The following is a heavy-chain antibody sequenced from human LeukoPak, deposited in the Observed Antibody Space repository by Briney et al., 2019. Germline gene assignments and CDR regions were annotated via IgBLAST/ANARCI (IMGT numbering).Heavy chain of an antibody. V-gene: IGHV3-23*01. Sequence: PGGSLRLSCAASGFTFSSYAMSWVRQAPGKGLEWVSAISGSGGRTYYADSGKGRFTISRDKSKNTLYLQMNSLRAEDTAVYYCAREFTPIGSPSFDYWGQGTLVTVSS. CDR2: ISGSGGRT. CDR3: AREFTPIGSPSFDY. D-gene: IGHD3-10*01. CDR1: GFTFSSYA. J-gene: IGHJ4*02.